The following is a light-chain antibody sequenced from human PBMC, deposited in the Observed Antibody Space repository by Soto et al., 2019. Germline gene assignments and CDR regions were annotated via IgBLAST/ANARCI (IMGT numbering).Light chain of an antibody. CDR1: QSISSW. Sequence: GARVTITCRASQSISSWLAWYQQKPGKAPKLLIYKASSLESGVPSRFSGSGSGTEFTLTISSLQPDDFATYYCQQYNSYSATFGQGTKVDIK. CDR2: KAS. V-gene: IGKV1-5*03. CDR3: QQYNSYSAT. J-gene: IGKJ2*01.